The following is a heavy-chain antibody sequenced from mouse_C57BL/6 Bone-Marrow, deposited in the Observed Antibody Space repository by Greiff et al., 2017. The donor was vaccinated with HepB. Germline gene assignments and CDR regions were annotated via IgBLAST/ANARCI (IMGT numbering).Heavy chain of an antibody. CDR1: GYTFTSYW. V-gene: IGHV1-69*01. Sequence: QVQLQQPGAELVMPGASVKLSCKASGYTFTSYWMHWVKQRPGQGLEWIGEIDPSDSYTNYNQKFKGKSTLTVDKSSSTAYMQLSSLTSEDSAVYYCARSRDYGDYFDYWGQGTTLTVSS. J-gene: IGHJ2*01. CDR3: ARSRDYGDYFDY. CDR2: IDPSDSYT. D-gene: IGHD2-4*01.